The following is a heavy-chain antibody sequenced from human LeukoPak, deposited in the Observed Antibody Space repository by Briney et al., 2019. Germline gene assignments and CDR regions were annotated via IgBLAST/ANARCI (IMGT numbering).Heavy chain of an antibody. J-gene: IGHJ4*02. CDR1: GFIFSSYE. D-gene: IGHD3/OR15-3a*01. CDR2: ITGSGSTI. V-gene: IGHV3-48*03. Sequence: TGGPLRLSCAASGFIFSSYEMNWVRQAPGKGLEWVSYITGSGSTIFYADSVKGRFTISRDNAKNSLYLQMNSLRAEDTAVYYCTRDGHDYWGQGTLVTVSS. CDR3: TRDGHDY.